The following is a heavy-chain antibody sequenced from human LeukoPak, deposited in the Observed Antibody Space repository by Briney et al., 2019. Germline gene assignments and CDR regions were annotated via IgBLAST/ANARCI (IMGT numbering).Heavy chain of an antibody. CDR3: AELGITMIGGV. Sequence: GVSLRLSCAASGFTFSSYEMNWVRQAPGKGLEWVSYISSSGSTIYYADSVKGRFTISRDNAKNSLYLQMNSLRAEDTAVYYCAELGITMIGGVWGKGTTVSVSS. J-gene: IGHJ6*04. CDR2: ISSSGSTI. CDR1: GFTFSSYE. D-gene: IGHD3-10*02. V-gene: IGHV3-48*03.